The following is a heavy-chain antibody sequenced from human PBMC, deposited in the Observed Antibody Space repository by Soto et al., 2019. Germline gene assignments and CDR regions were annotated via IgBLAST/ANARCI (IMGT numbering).Heavy chain of an antibody. CDR3: ARAYGSGYMDV. Sequence: QVQLQESGPGLVKPSQTLSLTYTVSGGSISSGGYYWSWIRQHPGKGLEWIGYIYYSGSTYYNPSLQSRVTISVDTSKNPSSLKLSSVTAADTAVYYCARAYGSGYMDVWGQGTTVTVSS. CDR1: GGSISSGGYY. J-gene: IGHJ6*02. V-gene: IGHV4-31*03. CDR2: IYYSGST. D-gene: IGHD3-10*01.